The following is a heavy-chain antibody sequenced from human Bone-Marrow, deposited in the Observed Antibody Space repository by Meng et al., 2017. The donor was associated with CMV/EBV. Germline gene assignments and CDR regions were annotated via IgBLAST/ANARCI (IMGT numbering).Heavy chain of an antibody. CDR1: GFTFSSYS. D-gene: IGHD3-3*01. CDR2: ISSSSSYI. Sequence: ETLSLTCAASGFTFSSYSMNWVRQAPGKGLEWVSSISSSSSYIYYADSVKGRFTISRDNAKNSLYLQMNSLRAEDTAVYYCARDRANRAYDFWSGYYLDYYYGMDVWGQGTTVTVSS. J-gene: IGHJ6*02. V-gene: IGHV3-21*01. CDR3: ARDRANRAYDFWSGYYLDYYYGMDV.